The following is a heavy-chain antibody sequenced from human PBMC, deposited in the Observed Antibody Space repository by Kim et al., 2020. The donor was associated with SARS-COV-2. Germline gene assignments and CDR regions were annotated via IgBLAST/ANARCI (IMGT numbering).Heavy chain of an antibody. Sequence: GGSLRLSCAASGFTFSSYAMSWVRQAPGKGLEWVSAISGSGGSTYYADSVKGRFTISRDNSKNTLYLQMNSLRAEDTAVYYCAKVGRSLRYFDWLLSYFDYWGQGTLVTVSS. CDR1: GFTFSSYA. V-gene: IGHV3-23*01. J-gene: IGHJ4*02. CDR2: ISGSGGST. CDR3: AKVGRSLRYFDWLLSYFDY. D-gene: IGHD3-9*01.